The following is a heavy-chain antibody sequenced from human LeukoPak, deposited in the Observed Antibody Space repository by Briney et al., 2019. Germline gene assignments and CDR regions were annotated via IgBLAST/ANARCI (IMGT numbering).Heavy chain of an antibody. V-gene: IGHV4-34*01. Sequence: SETLSLTCAVYGGSFSGYYWSWIRQPPGKGLEWIGEINHSGSTNYNPSLKSRVTISVDTSKNQFSLKLSSVTAADTAVYYCARAPPRTNWFDPWGQGTLVTVSS. CDR2: INHSGST. CDR3: ARAPPRTNWFDP. J-gene: IGHJ5*02. CDR1: GGSFSGYY.